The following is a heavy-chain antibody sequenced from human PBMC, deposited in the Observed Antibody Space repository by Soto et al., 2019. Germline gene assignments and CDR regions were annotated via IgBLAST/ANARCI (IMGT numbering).Heavy chain of an antibody. V-gene: IGHV3-33*01. J-gene: IGHJ4*01. Sequence: LHAQNKGLEWVAIIRFDGSNIKYADAVMVRFTISRDNSKNMLYLEMNSLRVEDTALYYCARFVFFNDTATTVIYTRSLDY. CDR2: IRFDGSNI. CDR3: ARFVFFNDTATTVIYTRSLDY. D-gene: IGHD4-17*01.